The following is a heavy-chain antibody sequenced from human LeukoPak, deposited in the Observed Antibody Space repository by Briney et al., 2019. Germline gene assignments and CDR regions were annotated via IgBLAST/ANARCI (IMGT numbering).Heavy chain of an antibody. Sequence: PGGSLRLSCAASGFTFSSYAMHWVRQAPGKGLEWVAVISYDGSNKYYADSVKGRFTISRDNSKNTLYLQMNSLRAEDTAVYYCARDGITMVRGVIVKSPYFDYWGQGTLVTVSS. D-gene: IGHD3-10*01. CDR1: GFTFSSYA. V-gene: IGHV3-30*04. CDR3: ARDGITMVRGVIVKSPYFDY. CDR2: ISYDGSNK. J-gene: IGHJ4*02.